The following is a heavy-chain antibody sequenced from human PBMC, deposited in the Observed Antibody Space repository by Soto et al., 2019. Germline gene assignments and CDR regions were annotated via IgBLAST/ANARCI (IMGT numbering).Heavy chain of an antibody. V-gene: IGHV5-51*01. CDR2: ICPGDSDT. Sequence: GESLKISCQGSGYSFTNYWIGWVRQMPGKGLEWMGIICPGDSDTKYSPSFQGQVTISADKSISTAYLQWSSLKASDTAIYYCARLGYYYENSGRKTYYCMDVWGQGTTVTVSS. CDR3: ARLGYYYENSGRKTYYCMDV. J-gene: IGHJ6*02. D-gene: IGHD3-22*01. CDR1: GYSFTNYW.